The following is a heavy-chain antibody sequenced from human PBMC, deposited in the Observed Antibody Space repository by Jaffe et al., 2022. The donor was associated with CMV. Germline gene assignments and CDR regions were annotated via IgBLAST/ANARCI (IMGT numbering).Heavy chain of an antibody. Sequence: EVQLLESGGGLVQPGGSLRLSCAASGFTFSSYAMSWVRQAPGKGLEWVSAISGSGGSTYYADSVKGRFTISRDNSKNTLYLQMNSLRAEDTAVYYCANIKSGYSSGKWDYWGQGTLVTVSS. D-gene: IGHD6-19*01. V-gene: IGHV3-23*01. CDR2: ISGSGGST. CDR1: GFTFSSYA. J-gene: IGHJ4*02. CDR3: ANIKSGYSSGKWDY.